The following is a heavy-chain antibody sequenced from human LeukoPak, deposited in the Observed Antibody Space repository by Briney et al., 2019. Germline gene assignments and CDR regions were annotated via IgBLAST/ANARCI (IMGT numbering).Heavy chain of an antibody. CDR1: GFTFSSYG. Sequence: PGGSLRLSCAAPGFTFSSYGMHWVRQAPGKGLEWVAVIWYDGSNKYYADSVKGRFTISRDNSKNTLYLQMNSLRAEDTAVYYCAKDGGRYYDSSGYAKYWGQGTLVTVSS. V-gene: IGHV3-33*06. J-gene: IGHJ4*02. CDR2: IWYDGSNK. D-gene: IGHD3-22*01. CDR3: AKDGGRYYDSSGYAKY.